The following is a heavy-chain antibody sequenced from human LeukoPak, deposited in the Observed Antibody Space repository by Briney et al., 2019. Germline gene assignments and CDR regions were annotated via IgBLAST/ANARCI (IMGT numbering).Heavy chain of an antibody. CDR1: GYTFTSYG. V-gene: IGHV1-46*03. CDR3: ARVKAFLGGWFDP. D-gene: IGHD3-16*01. Sequence: ASVKVSCKASGYTFTSYGISWVRQAPGQGLEWMGIINPSGGSTSYAQKFQGRVTMTRDTSTSTVYMELSSLRSEDTAVYYCARVKAFLGGWFDPWGQGTLVTVSS. J-gene: IGHJ5*02. CDR2: INPSGGST.